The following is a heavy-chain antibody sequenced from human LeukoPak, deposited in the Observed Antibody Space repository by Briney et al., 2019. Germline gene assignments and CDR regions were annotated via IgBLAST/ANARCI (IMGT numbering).Heavy chain of an antibody. V-gene: IGHV4-34*01. CDR3: ARGPPFGSGWYNWFDP. Sequence: PSETLSLTCAVHGGPFSGYYWSWIRQPPGKGLEWIGEINHSGSTNYNLSLKSRVTISVDTSKNQFSLKLSSVTAADTAMYYCARGPPFGSGWYNWFDPWGQGTLVTVSS. CDR2: INHSGST. J-gene: IGHJ5*02. D-gene: IGHD6-19*01. CDR1: GGPFSGYY.